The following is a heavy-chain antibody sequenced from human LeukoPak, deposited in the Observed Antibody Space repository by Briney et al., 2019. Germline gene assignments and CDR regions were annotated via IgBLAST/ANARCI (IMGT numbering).Heavy chain of an antibody. D-gene: IGHD4-17*01. CDR2: IYYSGST. J-gene: IGHJ4*02. Sequence: SETLSLTCTVSGGSISSGGYYWSWIRQHPGKGLEWIGYIYYSGSTYYNPSLKSRVTISVDTSKNQFSLKLSSVTAADTAVYYCARVELDYVRAINYWGQGTLVTVSS. CDR1: GGSISSGGYY. V-gene: IGHV4-31*03. CDR3: ARVELDYVRAINY.